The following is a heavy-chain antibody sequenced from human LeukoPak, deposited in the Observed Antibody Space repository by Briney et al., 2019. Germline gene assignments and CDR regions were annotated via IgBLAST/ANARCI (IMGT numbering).Heavy chain of an antibody. J-gene: IGHJ3*02. CDR2: IYYSGST. CDR1: GGSISSYY. V-gene: IGHV4-59*01. D-gene: IGHD5-24*01. Sequence: SETLSLTCTVSGGSISSYYWSWIRQPPGKGLEWIGYIYYSGSTNYNPSLKSRVTISVDTPKNQFSLKLSSVTAADTAVYYCAGRLWRRDGYNLSAFDIWGQGTMVTVSS. CDR3: AGRLWRRDGYNLSAFDI.